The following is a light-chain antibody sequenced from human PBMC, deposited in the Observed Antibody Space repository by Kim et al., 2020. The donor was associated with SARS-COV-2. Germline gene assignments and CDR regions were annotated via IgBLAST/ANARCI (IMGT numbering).Light chain of an antibody. CDR2: AAS. Sequence: EIVLTQSPGTLSLSPGESATLSCRASQSVSTSLIWYQQKPGQAPRLLIYAASSRATGVPDRFIGSGSGTDFTLTITRLVPEDFAVYYCQQHATSPYTFGQGTKLEI. V-gene: IGKV3-20*01. CDR1: QSVSTS. CDR3: QQHATSPYT. J-gene: IGKJ2*01.